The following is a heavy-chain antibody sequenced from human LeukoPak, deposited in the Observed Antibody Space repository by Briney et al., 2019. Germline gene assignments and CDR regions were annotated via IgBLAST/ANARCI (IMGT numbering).Heavy chain of an antibody. J-gene: IGHJ4*02. V-gene: IGHV1-2*02. D-gene: IGHD3-16*01. CDR1: GYTFTGYY. Sequence: GASVKVSCKASGYTFTGYYMHWVRQAPGQGLEWMGWINPNSGGTNYAQKFQGRVTMTRDTSISTAYMELSRLRSDDTAVYYCARGGIWGYIGNHHDYWGQGTLVTVSS. CDR3: ARGGIWGYIGNHHDY. CDR2: INPNSGGT.